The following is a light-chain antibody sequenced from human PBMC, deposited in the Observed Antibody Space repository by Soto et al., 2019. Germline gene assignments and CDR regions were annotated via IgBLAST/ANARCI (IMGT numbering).Light chain of an antibody. CDR3: TSYTRSGALYVI. J-gene: IGLJ2*01. CDR2: EVN. CDR1: SSDVGAYNF. Sequence: QSALTQPASVSGSPGQSITISCTGTSSDVGAYNFVSWYQQHPGKAPKLMIYEVNYRPSGVSDRFSGSKSGNTASLTISGLQPEDEADYYCTSYTRSGALYVIFGGGTKVTVL. V-gene: IGLV2-14*01.